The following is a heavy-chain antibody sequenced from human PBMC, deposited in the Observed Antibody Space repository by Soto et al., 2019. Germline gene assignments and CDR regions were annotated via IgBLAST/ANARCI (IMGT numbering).Heavy chain of an antibody. Sequence: PGGSLRLSCAASGFTFSNYWMHWVRQVPGKGLVWVSRVNGDGSSTFYADSVKGRFTISRDNAENTVFLQMNSLRAEGTAVYYCARDNWNTVWGQGTMVTVSS. CDR1: GFTFSNYW. CDR2: VNGDGSST. D-gene: IGHD1-20*01. J-gene: IGHJ3*01. V-gene: IGHV3-74*01. CDR3: ARDNWNTV.